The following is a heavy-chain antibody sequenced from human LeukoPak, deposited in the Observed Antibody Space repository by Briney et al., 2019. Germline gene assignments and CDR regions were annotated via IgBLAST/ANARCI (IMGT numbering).Heavy chain of an antibody. CDR2: INHSGST. CDR3: ARGCQLYIPDDPDVVPAAIATGESGPLDY. V-gene: IGHV4-34*01. CDR1: GGSFSGYY. J-gene: IGHJ4*02. Sequence: PSETLSLTCAVYGGSFSGYYWSWIRQPPGKGLEWIGEINHSGSTNYNPSHKSRVTISVDTSKNQFSLKLSSVTAADTAVYYCARGCQLYIPDDPDVVPAAIATGESGPLDYWGQGTLVTVSS. D-gene: IGHD2-2*01.